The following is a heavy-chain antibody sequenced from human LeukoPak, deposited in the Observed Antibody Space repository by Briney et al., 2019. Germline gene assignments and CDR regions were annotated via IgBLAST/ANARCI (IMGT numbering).Heavy chain of an antibody. J-gene: IGHJ5*02. V-gene: IGHV4-34*01. CDR1: GGSFSGYY. Sequence: KPSETLSLTCAVYGGSFSGYYWSWIRQPPGKGLEWIGEINHSGSTNCNPSLKSRVTISVDTSKNQFSLKLSSVTAADTAVYYCARAHTYYDFWSGYSGSIRTSWFDPWGQGTLVTVSS. CDR3: ARAHTYYDFWSGYSGSIRTSWFDP. D-gene: IGHD3-3*01. CDR2: INHSGST.